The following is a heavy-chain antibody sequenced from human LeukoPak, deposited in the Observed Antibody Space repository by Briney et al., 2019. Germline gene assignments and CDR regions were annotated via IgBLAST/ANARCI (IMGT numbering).Heavy chain of an antibody. CDR2: INWNGGST. CDR1: GFTFDDYG. J-gene: IGHJ6*03. CDR3: AKGEGWQQPYYYYMDV. Sequence: PGGSLRLSCAASGFTFDDYGMSWVRQAPGKGLEWVSGINWNGGSTGYADSVKGRFTISRDNSKNTQYLQMNSLRAEDTAVYYCAKGEGWQQPYYYYMDVWGKGTTVTISS. D-gene: IGHD6-13*01. V-gene: IGHV3-20*04.